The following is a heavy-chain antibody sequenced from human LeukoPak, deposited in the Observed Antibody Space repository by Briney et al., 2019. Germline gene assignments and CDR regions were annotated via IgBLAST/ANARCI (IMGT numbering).Heavy chain of an antibody. CDR3: AKGTPDIVVVPAAIV. Sequence: GGXXRLSCAASGFTFSSNAMSWVRQAPGKGLEWVSHISDRGGSTYYADSVRGGFTIYRDNSKNTLYLQMNSLRAEDTAVYYCAKGTPDIVVVPAAIVWGQGTLVTVSS. CDR1: GFTFSSNA. J-gene: IGHJ4*02. V-gene: IGHV3-23*01. CDR2: ISDRGGST. D-gene: IGHD2-2*01.